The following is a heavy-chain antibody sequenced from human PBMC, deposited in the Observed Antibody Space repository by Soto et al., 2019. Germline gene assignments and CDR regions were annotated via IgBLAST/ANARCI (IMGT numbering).Heavy chain of an antibody. CDR2: INPNSGGT. CDR3: AISSYNTPSPLYDMDV. J-gene: IGHJ6*02. CDR1: GCTFTGYY. D-gene: IGHD1-20*01. Sequence: AAVKVSCKASGCTFTGYYMHWVRQAPGQGLEGMGWINPNSGGTNYAQKFQGWVTMTRDTSISTAYMELSRLRSDDKAVYYCAISSYNTPSPLYDMDVWGQGTTVPVS. V-gene: IGHV1-2*04.